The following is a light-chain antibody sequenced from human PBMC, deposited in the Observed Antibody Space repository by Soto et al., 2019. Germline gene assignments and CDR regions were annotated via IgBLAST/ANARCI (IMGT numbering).Light chain of an antibody. CDR3: QKFNNYPLT. CDR1: QSISGW. V-gene: IGKV1-5*01. J-gene: IGKJ3*01. Sequence: DIEITQSPSTLSASVGDRVTITCRASQSISGWLAWYQQKPGKAPRLLIDSASTLQSGVPSRFSGSRSGTEFTLTISSLQPEDIATYYCQKFNNYPLTFGPGTKVDIK. CDR2: SAS.